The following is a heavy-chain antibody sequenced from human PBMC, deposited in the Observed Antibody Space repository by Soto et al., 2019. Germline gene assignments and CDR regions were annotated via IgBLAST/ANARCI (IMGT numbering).Heavy chain of an antibody. CDR1: GGTFSSYA. CDR3: GARGHMTLIYYYGMDV. V-gene: IGHV1-69*01. CDR2: IIPIFGTA. J-gene: IGHJ6*02. Sequence: QVQLVQSGAEVKKPGSSVKVSCKASGGTFSSYAISWVRQAPGQGLEWMGGIIPIFGTANYAQKFQGRVTITADESTSTAYMELSSLRSEDTAVYYCGARGHMTLIYYYGMDVWGQGTTVTVSS. D-gene: IGHD2-8*01.